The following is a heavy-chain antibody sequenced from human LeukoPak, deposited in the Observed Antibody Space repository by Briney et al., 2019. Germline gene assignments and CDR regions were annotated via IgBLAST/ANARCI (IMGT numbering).Heavy chain of an antibody. CDR1: GFTFSTYA. Sequence: GGSLRLSCAASGFTFSTYAVNWVRQAPGKGLEWVSTISGSGDSTYYADSVKGRFTISRDNSKDTLYLQMSSVRAEDTALYYCAKDIGSSGWYDYWGQGTLVTVSS. V-gene: IGHV3-23*01. CDR3: AKDIGSSGWYDY. CDR2: ISGSGDST. D-gene: IGHD6-19*01. J-gene: IGHJ4*02.